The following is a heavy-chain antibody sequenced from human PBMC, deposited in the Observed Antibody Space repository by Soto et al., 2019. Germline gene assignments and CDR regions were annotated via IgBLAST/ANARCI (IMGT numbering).Heavy chain of an antibody. CDR2: IYHSGST. Sequence: QVQLQESGPGLVKPSGTLSLTCAVSGGSISSSNWWSWVRQPPGKGLEWIGEIYHSGSTNYNPSLKSRVTISVDKSKNQFSLKLSSVTAADTAVYYCARNPPRYNWNDENWFDPWGQGTLVTVSS. J-gene: IGHJ5*02. CDR1: GGSISSSNW. V-gene: IGHV4-4*02. D-gene: IGHD1-1*01. CDR3: ARNPPRYNWNDENWFDP.